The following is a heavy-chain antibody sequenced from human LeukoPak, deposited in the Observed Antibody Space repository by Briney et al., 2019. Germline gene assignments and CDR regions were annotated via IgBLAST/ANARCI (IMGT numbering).Heavy chain of an antibody. V-gene: IGHV3-23*01. Sequence: GRSLRLSCEVSGFTFSRFGFHWVRQAPGKGLEWVSAISGSGGSTYYADSVKGRFTISRDNSKNTLYLQMNSLRAEDTAVYYCAKGTRALLYYFDYWGQGTLVTVSS. D-gene: IGHD1-7*01. J-gene: IGHJ4*02. CDR3: AKGTRALLYYFDY. CDR1: GFTFSRFG. CDR2: ISGSGGST.